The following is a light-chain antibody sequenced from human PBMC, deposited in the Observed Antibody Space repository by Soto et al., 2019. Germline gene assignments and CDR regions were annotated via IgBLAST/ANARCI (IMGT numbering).Light chain of an antibody. CDR1: SSDVGAYDF. J-gene: IGLJ3*02. Sequence: QSALTQPASVSGSPGQSITISCTGTSSDVGAYDFVSWYQQHPGKAPKLIIYEVSYRPSGAFNRFSGSKSGNTASLTISGLQPEDEADYYCSSFTSSNTWVFGGGTKLTVL. V-gene: IGLV2-14*01. CDR3: SSFTSSNTWV. CDR2: EVS.